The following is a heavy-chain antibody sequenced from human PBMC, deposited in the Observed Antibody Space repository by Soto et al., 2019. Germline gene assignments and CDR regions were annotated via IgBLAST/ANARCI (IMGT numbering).Heavy chain of an antibody. V-gene: IGHV3-48*02. J-gene: IGHJ4*02. CDR1: GFTFSTDS. Sequence: EVQLVESGGGLVQPGGSLRLSCVASGFTFSTDSMNWVRQAPGKGLEWVAHISTSGATRYYADSVKGRFTISRDNAKTSLYLQMDSLRNEDPAVYYCARFFGSGFDSWGQGTLVTVSS. CDR3: ARFFGSGFDS. CDR2: ISTSGATR. D-gene: IGHD6-19*01.